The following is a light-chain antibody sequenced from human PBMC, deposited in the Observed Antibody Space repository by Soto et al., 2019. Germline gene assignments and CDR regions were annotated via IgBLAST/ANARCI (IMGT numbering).Light chain of an antibody. J-gene: IGLJ1*01. V-gene: IGLV2-8*01. CDR1: SSDVGAYDY. CDR2: EIN. Sequence: SALTQPPSASGSPGQSVTISCTGTSSDVGAYDYVSWYQQHPGKAPKLMIYEINKRPSGVPDRFSGSKSGNTAYLTISGLQVEDEADYYCCSYAGSYPFVFGTGTRSPS. CDR3: CSYAGSYPFV.